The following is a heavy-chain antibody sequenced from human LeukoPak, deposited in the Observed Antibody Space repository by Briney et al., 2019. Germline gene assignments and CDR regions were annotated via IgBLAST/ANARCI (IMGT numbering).Heavy chain of an antibody. CDR1: EYNFATYR. CDR2: IYPRDSDT. Sequence: GESLKVSCQGSEYNFATYRIGGVRQMPGKGLEWIGIIYPRDSDTRYSPSFQGQVTISADKSISTDYLQWSSLKPSDTAIYYCARTEYSSSSGALDIWGQGTMVTVSS. CDR3: ARTEYSSSSGALDI. J-gene: IGHJ3*02. V-gene: IGHV5-51*01. D-gene: IGHD6-6*01.